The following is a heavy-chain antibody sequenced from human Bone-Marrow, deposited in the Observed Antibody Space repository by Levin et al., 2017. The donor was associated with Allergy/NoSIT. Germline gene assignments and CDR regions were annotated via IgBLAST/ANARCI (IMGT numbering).Heavy chain of an antibody. CDR3: ARVDATGTRIGFYYYGMDV. Sequence: SQTLSLTCRVSGDSIRRSNYYWAWIRRPPGKGLEWLGTIYYSGTTYYSPSLESRLTISVDRSKNQFSLTLASVTSADTAVYYCARVDATGTRIGFYYYGMDVWGQGTTVTVSS. CDR1: GDSIRRSNYY. J-gene: IGHJ6*02. V-gene: IGHV4-39*07. D-gene: IGHD1-7*01. CDR2: IYYSGTT.